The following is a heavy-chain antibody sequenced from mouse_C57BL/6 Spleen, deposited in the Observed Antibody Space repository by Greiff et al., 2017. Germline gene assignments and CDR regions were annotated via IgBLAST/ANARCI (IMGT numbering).Heavy chain of an antibody. CDR1: GFTFSSYT. CDR2: ISGGGGNT. Sequence: EVKLMESGGGLVKPGGSLKLSCAASGFTFSSYTMSWVRQTPGKRLEWVATISGGGGNTYYPDSVKGRCTISRDNAKNTLYLQMSSLRSEDTALYYCARYIGGYWYFDDWGQGTTLTVSA. D-gene: IGHD2-3*01. CDR3: ARYIGGYWYFDD. V-gene: IGHV5-9*01. J-gene: IGHJ2*01.